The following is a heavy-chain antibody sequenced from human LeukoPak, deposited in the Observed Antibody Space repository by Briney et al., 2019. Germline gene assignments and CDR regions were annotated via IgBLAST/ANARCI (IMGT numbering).Heavy chain of an antibody. CDR1: GLSFRNYD. CDR2: ISYDGSNE. J-gene: IGHJ3*02. CDR3: ARNWAFDI. Sequence: GRSLRLSCAASGLSFRNYDIHWVRQGPGKGLECVAVISYDGSNEYYADSVKGRFTISRDNAENSLYLQMNSLRAEDTAVYYCARNWAFDIWGQGTMVTVSS. V-gene: IGHV3-30-3*01.